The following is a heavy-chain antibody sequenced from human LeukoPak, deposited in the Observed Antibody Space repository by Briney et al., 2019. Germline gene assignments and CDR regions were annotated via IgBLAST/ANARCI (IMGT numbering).Heavy chain of an antibody. CDR2: ISGSGAST. CDR1: GFTFSSYA. CDR3: AKKAKGIAVAGPDAFDI. D-gene: IGHD6-19*01. J-gene: IGHJ3*02. Sequence: QPGGSLRLSCAASGFTFSSYAMSWVRQAPGKGLEWVSAISGSGASTYYADSVKGRFTISRDNSKNTLYLQMNSLRAEDTAVYYCAKKAKGIAVAGPDAFDIWGQGTMVTVSS. V-gene: IGHV3-23*01.